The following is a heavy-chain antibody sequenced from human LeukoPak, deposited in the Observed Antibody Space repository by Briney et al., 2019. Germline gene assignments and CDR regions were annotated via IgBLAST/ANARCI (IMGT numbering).Heavy chain of an antibody. CDR3: ARQRLLWFGESNSGFDY. V-gene: IGHV4-59*08. CDR1: GGSISSYY. J-gene: IGHJ4*02. D-gene: IGHD3-10*01. CDR2: IYYSGST. Sequence: SETLSLTCTVYGGSISSYYWNWIRQPPGKGLEWNGYIYYSGSTDYNPSLKSRVSMSVDTSKNQFSLKLSSVTATDTAVYYCARQRLLWFGESNSGFDYWGQGTLVTVSS.